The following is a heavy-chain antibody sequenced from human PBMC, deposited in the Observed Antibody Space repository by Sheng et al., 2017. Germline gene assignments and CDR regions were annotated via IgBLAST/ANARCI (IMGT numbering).Heavy chain of an antibody. D-gene: IGHD3-10*02. V-gene: IGHV3-48*01. CDR1: GFSFSDYG. J-gene: IGHJ6*03. Sequence: EMQLVESGGDLVRPGGSLRLSCAASGFSFSDYGMNWVRLAPGKGLEWVSYISGRSSTIYYADSVKGRFTISRDNAKNSLYLQMNSLRAEDTAVYSCARGMFSSYFMDVWGKGTTVTVSS. CDR3: ARGMFSSYFMDV. CDR2: ISGRSSTI.